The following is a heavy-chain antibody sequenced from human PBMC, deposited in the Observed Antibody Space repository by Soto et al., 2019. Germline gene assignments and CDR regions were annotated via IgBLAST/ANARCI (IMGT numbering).Heavy chain of an antibody. CDR1: GYTFTSYY. D-gene: IGHD6-13*01. CDR2: INPSGGST. J-gene: IGHJ5*02. CDR3: ARSRYSSSWYPNWFDP. V-gene: IGHV1-46*01. Sequence: QVQLVQSGAEVKKPGASVKVSCKASGYTFTSYYMHWVRQAPGQGLEWMGIINPSGGSTSYAQKFQGRVTMTRDTSTSTVYMELSSLRSEDTAVYYCARSRYSSSWYPNWFDPWGQGTLVTVSS.